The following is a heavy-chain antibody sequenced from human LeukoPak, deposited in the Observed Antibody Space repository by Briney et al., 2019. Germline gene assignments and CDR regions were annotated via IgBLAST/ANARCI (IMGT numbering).Heavy chain of an antibody. Sequence: GGSLRLSCAASGFTFSSYSINWVRQAPGKGLEWVSSISSSSSYIYYADSVKGRFTISRDNAKNSLYLQMNSLRAEDTAVYYCARVLRGSGGYWFDPWGQGTLVTVSS. D-gene: IGHD3-10*01. CDR1: GFTFSSYS. CDR2: ISSSSSYI. V-gene: IGHV3-21*04. CDR3: ARVLRGSGGYWFDP. J-gene: IGHJ5*02.